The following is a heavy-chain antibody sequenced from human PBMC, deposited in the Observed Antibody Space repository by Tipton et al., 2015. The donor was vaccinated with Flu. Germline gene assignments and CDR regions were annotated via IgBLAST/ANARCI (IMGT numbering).Heavy chain of an antibody. CDR3: ARERTYYYGSGSYTNWFDP. V-gene: IGHV4-59*01. CDR2: IYYSGST. Sequence: LSCTVSGGSISSYYWSWIRQPPGKGLEWIGYIYYSGSTNYNPSLKSRVTISVDTSKNQFSLKLSSVTAADTAVYYCARERTYYYGSGSYTNWFDPWGQGTLVTVSS. D-gene: IGHD3-10*01. J-gene: IGHJ5*02. CDR1: GGSISSYY.